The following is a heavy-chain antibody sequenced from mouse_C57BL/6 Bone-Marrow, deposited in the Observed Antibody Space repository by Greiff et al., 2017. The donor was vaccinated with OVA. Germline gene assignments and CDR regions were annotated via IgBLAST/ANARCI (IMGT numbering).Heavy chain of an antibody. J-gene: IGHJ4*01. CDR2: IYPGDGDT. Sequence: QVQLKQSGPELVKPGASVKISCKASGYAFSSSWMNWVKQRPGKGLEGIGRIYPGDGDTNYNGKFKGKATLTADKSSSTAYMQLSSLTSEDSAVYFCARRIYYDYEGYAMDYWGQGTSVTVSS. V-gene: IGHV1-82*01. CDR1: GYAFSSSW. D-gene: IGHD2-4*01. CDR3: ARRIYYDYEGYAMDY.